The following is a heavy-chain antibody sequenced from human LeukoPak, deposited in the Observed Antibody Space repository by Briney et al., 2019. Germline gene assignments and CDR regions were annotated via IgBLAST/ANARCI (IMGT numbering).Heavy chain of an antibody. V-gene: IGHV3-7*01. CDR3: ATYRGLDF. J-gene: IGHJ4*02. CDR2: IKEEGSEK. Sequence: PGGSLRLSCAACGFTLSSYWMSWVRQAPGKGLEWVANIKEEGSEKNFVGSVKGRFTISRDNAKNSLYLQMDSLRADDTAVYYCATYRGLDFGGQGTLVTVSS. CDR1: GFTLSSYW. D-gene: IGHD2-21*01.